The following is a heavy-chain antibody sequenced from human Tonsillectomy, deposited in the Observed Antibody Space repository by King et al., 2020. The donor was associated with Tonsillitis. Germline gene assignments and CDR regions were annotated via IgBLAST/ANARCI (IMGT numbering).Heavy chain of an antibody. Sequence: VQLQESGPGLVKPSQTLSLTCTLSGGSLSGGDSYCSWIRQRPGKGLEWIGYIYDSGYTFYNPSLKSRLTISGDTSKNQFSLKLISVAAADTAVYYCGRYEGGVFDSWGQGTLVTVSS. CDR3: GRYEGGVFDS. J-gene: IGHJ5*01. V-gene: IGHV4-31*03. D-gene: IGHD2-15*01. CDR2: IYDSGYT. CDR1: GGSLSGGDSY.